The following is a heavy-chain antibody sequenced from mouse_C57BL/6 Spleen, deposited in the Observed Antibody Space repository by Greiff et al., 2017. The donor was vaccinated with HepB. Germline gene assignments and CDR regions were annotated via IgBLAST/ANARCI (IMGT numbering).Heavy chain of an antibody. CDR3: ARRLLRPYYFDY. J-gene: IGHJ2*01. CDR1: GFTFSSYG. V-gene: IGHV5-6*01. CDR2: IRSGGSYT. Sequence: EVQLKESGGDLVKPGGSLKLSCAASGFTFSSYGMSWVRQTPDKRLEWVATIRSGGSYTNYTDRVKGRFTISRDNAKNTLYLQMSSLKSEDTAIYYCARRLLRPYYFDYWGQGTTLTVSS. D-gene: IGHD1-2*01.